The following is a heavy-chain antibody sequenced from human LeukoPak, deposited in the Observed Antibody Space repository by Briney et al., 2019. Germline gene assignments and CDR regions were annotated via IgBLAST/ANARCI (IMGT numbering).Heavy chain of an antibody. V-gene: IGHV4-61*02. Sequence: SETLSLTCTVSGVSISSGSYYWSWIRQPAGKGLEWIGRIYTSGSTNYNPSLKSRVTISVDTSKNQFSLKLSSVTAADTAVYYCASGPDYGDYVGAFDIWGQGTMVTVSS. CDR3: ASGPDYGDYVGAFDI. CDR1: GVSISSGSYY. CDR2: IYTSGST. J-gene: IGHJ3*02. D-gene: IGHD4-17*01.